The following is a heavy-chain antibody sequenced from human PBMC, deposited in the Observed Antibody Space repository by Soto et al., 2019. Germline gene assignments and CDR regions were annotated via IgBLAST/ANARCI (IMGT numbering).Heavy chain of an antibody. D-gene: IGHD3-9*01. J-gene: IGHJ5*02. CDR1: GFTFSSYA. CDR2: ISGSGGST. V-gene: IGHV3-23*01. CDR3: AKDAYYDILTGPNWFDP. Sequence: EVQLLESGGGLVQPGGSLRLSCAASGFTFSSYAMSWARQAPGKGLEWVSAISGSGGSTYYADSVKGRFTISRDNSKNTLYLQMNSLRAEDTAVYYCAKDAYYDILTGPNWFDPWGQGTLVTVSS.